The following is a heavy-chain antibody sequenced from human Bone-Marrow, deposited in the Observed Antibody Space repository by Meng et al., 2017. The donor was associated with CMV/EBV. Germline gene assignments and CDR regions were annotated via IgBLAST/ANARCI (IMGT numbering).Heavy chain of an antibody. CDR2: IYPGDSDT. J-gene: IGHJ4*02. Sequence: SGYNFTSYWIGWVRQLPGKGLEWMGIIYPGDSDTRYSPSFQGQVTISAGKSISTAYVQWSSLKASDTAMYYCARNYYDGSGYYYLFDYWGQGTLVTVSS. V-gene: IGHV5-51*01. CDR3: ARNYYDGSGYYYLFDY. D-gene: IGHD3-22*01. CDR1: GYNFTSYW.